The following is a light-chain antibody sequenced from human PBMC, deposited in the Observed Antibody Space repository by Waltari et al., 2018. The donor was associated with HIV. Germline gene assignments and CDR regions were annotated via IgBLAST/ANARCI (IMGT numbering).Light chain of an antibody. CDR3: QSYDSGLGGV. CDR1: NSNIRADYG. CDR2: DNN. J-gene: IGLJ2*01. V-gene: IGLV1-40*01. Sequence: QSVLTQPPSVSGAPGQSVTISCTGGNSNIRADYGVPWYRQLPGTAPKLLIYDNNNRPSGVPDRFSGSKSGTSASLAITGLQAEDEADYYCQSYDSGLGGVFGGGTKLIVL.